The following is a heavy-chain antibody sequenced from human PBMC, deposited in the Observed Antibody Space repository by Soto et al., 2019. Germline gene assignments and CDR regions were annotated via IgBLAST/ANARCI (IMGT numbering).Heavy chain of an antibody. CDR3: ARWSFINGYHGYDP. CDR1: GFTFSSHL. Sequence: PGGSLRLSCAASGFTFSSHLMSWVRRAPGKGLEWLTSIKQDGIVKYYADSVRGRFTISRDNVKNALYLDMSSLRVEDTAVYFCARWSFINGYHGYDPWGRGTMVTV. J-gene: IGHJ5*02. V-gene: IGHV3-7*03. CDR2: IKQDGIVK. D-gene: IGHD5-18*01.